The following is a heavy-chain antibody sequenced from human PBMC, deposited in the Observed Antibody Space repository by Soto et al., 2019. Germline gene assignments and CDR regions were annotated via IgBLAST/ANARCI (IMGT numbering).Heavy chain of an antibody. J-gene: IGHJ3*02. V-gene: IGHV3-33*01. CDR3: VRERGPFNDFDI. D-gene: IGHD2-8*01. CDR2: IWSDGNHK. Sequence: LRLSCAASGFTFTTYGMHWVRQAPGKGLEWVAAIWSDGNHKFYADSVKGRFTISRDNSKNTLSLQMNSLGAEDTAVYYCVRERGPFNDFDIWGQGTMVTVSS. CDR1: GFTFTTYG.